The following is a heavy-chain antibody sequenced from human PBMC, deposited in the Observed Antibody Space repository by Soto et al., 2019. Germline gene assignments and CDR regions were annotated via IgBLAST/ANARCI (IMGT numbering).Heavy chain of an antibody. CDR3: ARDGKQLAYFYYYGMDV. CDR2: ISSSGSTI. D-gene: IGHD6-13*01. Sequence: GGSLRHSCGGSGFTFSDYYMRLIRQAPGKGLEWVSYISSSGSTIYYADSVKGRFTISRDNAKNSLYLQMNSLRVEDTAVYYCARDGKQLAYFYYYGMDVWGQGTTVTVSS. CDR1: GFTFSDYY. V-gene: IGHV3-11*01. J-gene: IGHJ6*02.